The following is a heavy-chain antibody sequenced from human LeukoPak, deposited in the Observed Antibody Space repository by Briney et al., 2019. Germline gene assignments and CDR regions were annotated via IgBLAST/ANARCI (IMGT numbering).Heavy chain of an antibody. J-gene: IGHJ6*03. CDR3: ARRAGGDGSTDYYYMAV. V-gene: IGHV4-61*02. CDR1: GGSISRGSYY. Sequence: SQTLSLTCTVSGGSISRGSYYWSWIRQHAGKGLEWIGRIYTSGSTNYNPSLKSRVTISVDTSKNQFSLNLTSVTAADTAVYYSARRAGGDGSTDYYYMAVWGKWTSVTLSS. CDR2: IYTSGST. D-gene: IGHD5-24*01.